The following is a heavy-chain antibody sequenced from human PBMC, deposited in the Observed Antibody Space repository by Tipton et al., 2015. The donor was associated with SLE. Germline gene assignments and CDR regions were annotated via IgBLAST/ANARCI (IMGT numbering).Heavy chain of an antibody. Sequence: VQLVQSGGGLVKPGRSLRLSCAASGFTFSRYTMNWVRQAPGKGLEWVSSVSSDGSDMYYGDSVRGRFIVSRDNAENSVYLQMNSLRVDDTAVYYCARDGVTFYYRDSEDVGLDYWGHGTLVTVSS. D-gene: IGHD4-17*01. CDR1: GFTFSRYT. V-gene: IGHV3-21*01. CDR3: ARDGVTFYYRDSEDVGLDY. CDR2: VSSDGSDM. J-gene: IGHJ4*01.